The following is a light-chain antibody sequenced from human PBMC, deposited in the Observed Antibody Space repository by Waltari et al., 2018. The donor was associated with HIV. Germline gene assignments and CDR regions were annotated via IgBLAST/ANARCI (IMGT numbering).Light chain of an antibody. CDR3: QVWHSNSDHVV. J-gene: IGLJ2*01. V-gene: IGLV3-21*02. Sequence: SYVLTQPPSVSVAPGQTARITCEGNKIGSQRVHWYQQRPGQAPALVVHDDSDRPSGIPERFSGSNSGNTATLTISRVEAGDEADYYCQVWHSNSDHVVFGGGTKLTVL. CDR1: KIGSQR. CDR2: DDS.